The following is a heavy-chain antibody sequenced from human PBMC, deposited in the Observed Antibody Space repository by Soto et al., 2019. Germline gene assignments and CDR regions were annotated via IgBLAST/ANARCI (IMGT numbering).Heavy chain of an antibody. V-gene: IGHV3-21*01. CDR1: GLTFSSYS. CDR3: ARLAPAFDAFDI. CDR2: ISSSSYI. Sequence: GGSLRLSCAASGLTFSSYSMNWVRQAPGKGLEWVSSISSSSYIYYADSVKGRFTISRDNAKNSLYLQMNSLRAEDTAVYYCARLAPAFDAFDIWGQGTMVTVSS. J-gene: IGHJ3*02. D-gene: IGHD5-12*01.